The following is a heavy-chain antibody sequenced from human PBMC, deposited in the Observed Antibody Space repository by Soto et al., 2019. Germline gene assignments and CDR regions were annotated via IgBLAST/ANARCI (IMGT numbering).Heavy chain of an antibody. CDR1: GGSISSYY. D-gene: IGHD3-10*01. V-gene: IGHV4-59*08. CDR2: IYYSGST. CDR3: ARLGGSGRLSPIDY. Sequence: QVQLQESGPGMVKPSETLSLTCTVSGGSISSYYWNWIRQSPGKGLEWIGYIYYSGSTNYNPSLKCRVPISVATSKNHVSLKLSSVTAADTAVYYCARLGGSGRLSPIDYWGEGTLVTVSS. J-gene: IGHJ4*02.